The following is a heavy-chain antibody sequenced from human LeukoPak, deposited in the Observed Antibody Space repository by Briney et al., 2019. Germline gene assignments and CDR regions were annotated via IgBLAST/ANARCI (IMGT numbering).Heavy chain of an antibody. CDR2: IYYSGST. D-gene: IGHD3-10*01. J-gene: IGHJ6*02. Sequence: SETLSLTCTVSGGSISSYYWSWIRQPPGKGLEWIGYIYYSGSTNYNPSLKSRVTISVDTSKNQFSLKLSSVTAADTAVYYCARSIGRDYYGSLSLLGYYYYGMDVWGQGTTVTVSS. V-gene: IGHV4-59*01. CDR1: GGSISSYY. CDR3: ARSIGRDYYGSLSLLGYYYYGMDV.